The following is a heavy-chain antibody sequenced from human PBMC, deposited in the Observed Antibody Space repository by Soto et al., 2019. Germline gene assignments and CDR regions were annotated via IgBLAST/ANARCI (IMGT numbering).Heavy chain of an antibody. CDR1: GGSFSGYY. CDR3: ARLPISGSYFEFDY. D-gene: IGHD1-26*01. Sequence: SETLSLTCAVYGGSFSGYYWSWIRQPPGKGLEWIGEINHSGSTNYNPSLKSRVTISVDTSKNQFSLKLNSVTAADTAVYYCARLPISGSYFEFDYWGQGTLVTVSS. V-gene: IGHV4-34*01. J-gene: IGHJ4*02. CDR2: INHSGST.